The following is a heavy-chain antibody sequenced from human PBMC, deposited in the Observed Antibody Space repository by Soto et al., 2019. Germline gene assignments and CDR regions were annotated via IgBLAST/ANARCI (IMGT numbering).Heavy chain of an antibody. J-gene: IGHJ6*02. CDR1: GFTFSNYA. CDR2: ISYEGSDK. D-gene: IGHD3-10*02. V-gene: IGHV3-30-3*01. CDR3: ATDTGPNVYNYHYFGMDV. Sequence: QVHLVESGGGVVQPGRSLRLSCAASGFTFSNYAMHWVRQAPGKGLEWVAVISYEGSDKYNANSVKGRFTISRDNSKNTPYRQMNSLRAEDTAVYYCATDTGPNVYNYHYFGMDVWGQGTTVTVSS.